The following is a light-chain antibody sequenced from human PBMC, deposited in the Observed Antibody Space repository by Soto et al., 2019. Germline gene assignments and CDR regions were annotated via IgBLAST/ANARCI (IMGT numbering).Light chain of an antibody. J-gene: IGKJ5*01. V-gene: IGKV3-20*01. CDR1: QTINNRY. Sequence: EIVLTQSPGTLSLSPGERAILSCRASQTINNRYLAWYQQMPGRAPRLLIHGASSRAAGIPDRFSGSGSGTDFTLNINRLEPEDFALYFCQQYNNWTPITFGHGTRLEIK. CDR3: QQYNNWTPIT. CDR2: GAS.